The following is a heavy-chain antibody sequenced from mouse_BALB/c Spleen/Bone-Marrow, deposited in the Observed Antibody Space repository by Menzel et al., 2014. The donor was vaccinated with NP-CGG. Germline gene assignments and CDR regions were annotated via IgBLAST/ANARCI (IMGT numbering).Heavy chain of an antibody. D-gene: IGHD4-1*01. J-gene: IGHJ2*01. CDR3: TRGGNWDDFDY. Sequence: EVQRVESGRGLVQPGGSRKLSCAASGFTFSSFGMHWVRQAPEKGLEWVAYISSGSSTIFYADTVKGRFTVSRDNPKXTLFLQMTSLRSEDTAMYYCTRGGNWDDFDYWGQGTTLTVSS. CDR1: GFTFSSFG. CDR2: ISSGSSTI. V-gene: IGHV5-17*02.